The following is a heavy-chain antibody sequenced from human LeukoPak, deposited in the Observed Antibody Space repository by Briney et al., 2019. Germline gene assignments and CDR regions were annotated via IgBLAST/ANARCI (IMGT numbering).Heavy chain of an antibody. CDR1: GFTYTKHA. CDR3: ARTLIEYSVSSCYFDY. J-gene: IGHJ4*02. CDR2: ISYDVSNK. D-gene: IGHD6-6*01. Sequence: GGSLRLSCAASGFTYTKHAMHWVRQAPGKGLEWVAVISYDVSNKKYADSVKGRFTISRDNSKNTLYLQMNSLRAEDTAVYYCARTLIEYSVSSCYFDYWGQGTLVTVSS. V-gene: IGHV3-30*04.